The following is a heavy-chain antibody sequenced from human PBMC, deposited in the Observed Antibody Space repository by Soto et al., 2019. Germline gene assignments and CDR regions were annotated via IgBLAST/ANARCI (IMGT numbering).Heavy chain of an antibody. CDR1: GGSISSYY. Sequence: NPSETLSLTCAVSGGSISSYYWSWIRQPPGKGLEWIGYIYYSGSTNYNPSLKSRVTISVDTSKNQFSLKLSSVTAADTAVYYCARDEGSSSLGWFDPWGQGTLVTVSS. J-gene: IGHJ5*02. CDR2: IYYSGST. V-gene: IGHV4-59*01. CDR3: ARDEGSSSLGWFDP. D-gene: IGHD6-6*01.